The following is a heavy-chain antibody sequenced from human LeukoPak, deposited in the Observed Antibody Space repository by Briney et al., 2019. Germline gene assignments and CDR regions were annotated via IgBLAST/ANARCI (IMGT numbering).Heavy chain of an antibody. Sequence: SETLSLTCAVSGGSISSGSYSWSWIRQPPGKGLEWIGYIYHSGGTYYNPSLKSRVTISVDRSKNQFSLRLSSVTAADTAVYYCASSKGYSSALYYFDYWGQGTLVTVSS. CDR3: ASSKGYSSALYYFDY. CDR1: GGSISSGSYS. D-gene: IGHD6-19*01. CDR2: IYHSGGT. V-gene: IGHV4-30-2*01. J-gene: IGHJ4*02.